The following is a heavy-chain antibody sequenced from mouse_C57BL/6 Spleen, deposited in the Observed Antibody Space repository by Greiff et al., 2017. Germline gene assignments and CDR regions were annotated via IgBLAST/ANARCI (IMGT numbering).Heavy chain of an antibody. CDR1: GFTFSSYG. Sequence: DVQLVESGGDLVKPGGSLKLSCAASGFTFSSYGMSWVRQTPDKRLEWVATISSGGSYTYYPDSVKGRFTISRDNAKNTLYLQMSSLTSEDTAMYYCASYYGSSHAMDYWGQGTSVTVSS. V-gene: IGHV5-6*01. CDR3: ASYYGSSHAMDY. CDR2: ISSGGSYT. J-gene: IGHJ4*01. D-gene: IGHD1-1*01.